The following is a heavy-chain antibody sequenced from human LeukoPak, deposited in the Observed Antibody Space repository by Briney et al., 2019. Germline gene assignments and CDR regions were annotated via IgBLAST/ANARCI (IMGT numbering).Heavy chain of an antibody. D-gene: IGHD3-10*01. Sequence: SETLSLTCTVSGGSISSYYWSWIRQPPGKGLEWIGHIYYSGSTHYNPSLKSRVTISVDTSKNQFSLKLSSVTAADTAAYYCARHVGNSGSGSYLTYFDYWGQGTLVTVSS. CDR1: GGSISSYY. CDR3: ARHVGNSGSGSYLTYFDY. J-gene: IGHJ4*02. V-gene: IGHV4-59*08. CDR2: IYYSGST.